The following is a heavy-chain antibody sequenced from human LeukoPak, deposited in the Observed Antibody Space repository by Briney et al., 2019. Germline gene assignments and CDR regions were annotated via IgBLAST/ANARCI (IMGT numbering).Heavy chain of an antibody. CDR2: INHRGST. D-gene: IGHD5-24*01. CDR3: ARRDGYNLPIDY. Sequence: PSETLSLTCAVYGGSFSGYYWSWIRQPPGKELVRIGEINHRGSTNYNPSLKSRVTISVDTSKNQISLKLSSVTAADTAVYYCARRDGYNLPIDYWGQGTLVTVSS. J-gene: IGHJ4*02. CDR1: GGSFSGYY. V-gene: IGHV4-34*01.